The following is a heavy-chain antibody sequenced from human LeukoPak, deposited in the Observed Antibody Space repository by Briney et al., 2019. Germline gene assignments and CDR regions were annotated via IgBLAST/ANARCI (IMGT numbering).Heavy chain of an antibody. CDR3: ARSGASGSLTYYYGSGSYGMDV. Sequence: PGGSLRLSCAASGFTFSSYSMNWVRQAPGKGLEWVSSISSSSSYLYYADSLKGRFTISRDNAKNSLYLQMNSLRAEDTAVYYCARSGASGSLTYYYGSGSYGMDVWGQGTTVTVPS. CDR2: ISSSSSYL. V-gene: IGHV3-21*01. D-gene: IGHD3-10*01. CDR1: GFTFSSYS. J-gene: IGHJ6*02.